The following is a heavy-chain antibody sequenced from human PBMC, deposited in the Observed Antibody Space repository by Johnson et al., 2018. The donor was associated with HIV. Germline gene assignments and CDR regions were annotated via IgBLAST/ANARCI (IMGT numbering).Heavy chain of an antibody. CDR3: ARAYGIAAAGTSGAFDI. Sequence: VQLVESGGGVVQPGRSLRLSCAASGFTFSSYGMHWVRQAPGKGLEWVAVIGTAGDTYYPGSVKGRFTISRENAKNSLYLQMNSLRAGDTAVYYCARAYGIAAAGTSGAFDIWGQGTMVTVSS. CDR1: GFTFSSYG. D-gene: IGHD6-13*01. J-gene: IGHJ3*02. CDR2: IGTAGDT. V-gene: IGHV3-13*01.